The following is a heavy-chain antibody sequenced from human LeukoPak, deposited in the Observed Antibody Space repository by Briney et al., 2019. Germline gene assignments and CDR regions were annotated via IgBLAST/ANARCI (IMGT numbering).Heavy chain of an antibody. CDR1: GGSFSGYY. Sequence: SETLSLTCAGYGGSFSGYYWSWVRPPPGKGLEWIGEINHSGSTNYNPSLKSRVTISVDTSKNQFSLKLSSVTAADTAVYYCARGTGTFDYWGQGTLVTVSS. J-gene: IGHJ4*02. V-gene: IGHV4-34*01. CDR3: ARGTGTFDY. D-gene: IGHD1-7*01. CDR2: INHSGST.